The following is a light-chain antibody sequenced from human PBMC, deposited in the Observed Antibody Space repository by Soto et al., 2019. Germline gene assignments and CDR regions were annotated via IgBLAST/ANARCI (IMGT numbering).Light chain of an antibody. CDR3: QQRNNWPYT. V-gene: IGKV3-11*01. Sequence: EIVLTQSPSTLSLSVGERATLTCRASQSISTYLVWYLQKPGQAPKLLIYDASNRATGIPARFSGSGSGTDFTLTISSLEPEDFAVYYCQQRNNWPYTFGQGTKLEIK. J-gene: IGKJ2*01. CDR1: QSISTY. CDR2: DAS.